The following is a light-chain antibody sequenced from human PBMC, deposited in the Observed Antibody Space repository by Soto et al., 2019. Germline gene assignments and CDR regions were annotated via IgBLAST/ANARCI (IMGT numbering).Light chain of an antibody. CDR2: DAS. CDR1: QSISSW. V-gene: IGKV1-5*01. J-gene: IGKJ1*01. CDR3: QQYNSYPWT. Sequence: DIQMTQSPSTLSASVGDRVSITCRAGQSISSWLAWYQQKPGKAPKLLIYDASSLQNGVPSRFRGAESGTEFTLTISSLQPDDFAVYYCQQYNSYPWTFGQATKVDI.